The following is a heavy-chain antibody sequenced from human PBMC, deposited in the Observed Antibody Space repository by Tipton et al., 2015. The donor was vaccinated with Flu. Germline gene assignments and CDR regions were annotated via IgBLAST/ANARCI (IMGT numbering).Heavy chain of an antibody. D-gene: IGHD2-2*02. CDR1: GFTFSSYA. J-gene: IGHJ6*02. CDR3: EMSTSCYMCYYGMDV. CDR2: ISGSGGST. Sequence: CAASGFTFSSYAMSWVRQAPGKGLEWVSAISGSGGSTYYADSVKGRFTISRDNSKNTLYLQMNSLRAEDTAVYYCEMSTSCYMCYYGMDVWGQGTTVTVSS. V-gene: IGHV3-23*01.